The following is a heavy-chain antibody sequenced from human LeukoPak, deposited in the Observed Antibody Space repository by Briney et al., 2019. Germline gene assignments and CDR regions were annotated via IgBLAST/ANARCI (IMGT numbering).Heavy chain of an antibody. CDR3: ARLGFRGYSYGPGDY. D-gene: IGHD5-18*01. CDR1: GGSISSYY. J-gene: IGHJ4*02. V-gene: IGHV4-59*08. Sequence: PSETLSLTCTVSGGSISSYYWSWIRQPPGKGLEWIGYIYYSGSTNYNPSLKSRVTISVDTSKNQFSLKLSSVTAADTAVYYCARLGFRGYSYGPGDYWGQGTLVTVSS. CDR2: IYYSGST.